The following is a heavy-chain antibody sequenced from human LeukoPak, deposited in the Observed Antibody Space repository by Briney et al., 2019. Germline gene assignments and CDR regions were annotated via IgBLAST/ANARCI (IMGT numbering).Heavy chain of an antibody. CDR3: ARPPWRWELEHDAFDI. D-gene: IGHD1-26*01. Sequence: SETLSLTCAVSGGSISSGGYSWSWIRQPPGKGLEWIGYIYYSGSTYYNPSLKSRVTISVDTSKNQFSLKLSSVTAADTAVYYCARPPWRWELEHDAFDIWGQGTMITVSS. CDR1: GGSISSGGYS. J-gene: IGHJ3*02. V-gene: IGHV4-30-4*07. CDR2: IYYSGST.